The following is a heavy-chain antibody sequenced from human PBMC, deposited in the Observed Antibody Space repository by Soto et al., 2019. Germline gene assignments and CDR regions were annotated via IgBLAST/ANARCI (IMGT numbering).Heavy chain of an antibody. CDR3: AKDPLIVEVPAARIDY. J-gene: IGHJ4*02. Sequence: EVQLLESGGGLVQPGGSLRLSCAASGFTFSSYAMSWVRQAPGKGLEWVSAISGSGGSTYYADSVKGRFTISRDNSKNTLYLQMNSLRAEDTAVYYCAKDPLIVEVPAARIDYWGQGTLVTVSS. V-gene: IGHV3-23*01. CDR2: ISGSGGST. CDR1: GFTFSSYA. D-gene: IGHD2-2*01.